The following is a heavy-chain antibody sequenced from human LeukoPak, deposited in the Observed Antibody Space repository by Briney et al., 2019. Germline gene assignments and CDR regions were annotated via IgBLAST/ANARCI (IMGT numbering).Heavy chain of an antibody. D-gene: IGHD5-12*01. Sequence: SETLSLTCAVYGGSFSGYYWTWIRQPPGKGLEWIGEINHSGSTTYNPSLKTRVTISVDTSKNQFSLKLSSVTAADTAVYYCARGTLNYSGYNYMDFDYWGQGTLVSVSS. CDR1: GGSFSGYY. CDR2: INHSGST. CDR3: ARGTLNYSGYNYMDFDY. V-gene: IGHV4-34*01. J-gene: IGHJ4*02.